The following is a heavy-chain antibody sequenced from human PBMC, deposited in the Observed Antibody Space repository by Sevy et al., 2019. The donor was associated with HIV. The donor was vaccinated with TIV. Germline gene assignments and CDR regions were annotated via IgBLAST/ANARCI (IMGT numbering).Heavy chain of an antibody. CDR3: ARAYYYDSSAYYYDH. Sequence: ASVKVSCKVSGYTFTVYYVHWVRQAPGQGLEWMGRINPNRGGRNYAQKFQGRVTMTRDTSISTAYMELSGLRYDDTAVYHCARAYYYDSSAYYYDHWGQGTLVTVSS. V-gene: IGHV1-2*06. D-gene: IGHD3-22*01. CDR2: INPNRGGR. J-gene: IGHJ4*02. CDR1: GYTFTVYY.